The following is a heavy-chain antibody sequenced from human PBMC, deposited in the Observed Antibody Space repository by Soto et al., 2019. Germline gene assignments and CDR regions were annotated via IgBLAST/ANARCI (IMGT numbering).Heavy chain of an antibody. Sequence: EVQLWESGGGLVQPGGSLRLSCAASGFTFSNYALTWVRQSPGKGLEWVSTSGGGGGTTYYADSVKGRFTISRDNSKNTLSLQVSSLRVEDTAIYYCARDWTGNTCPCLDGSGQGTTVSVSS. CDR3: ARDWTGNTCPCLDG. CDR1: GFTFSNYA. J-gene: IGHJ6*02. V-gene: IGHV3-23*01. CDR2: SGGGGGTT. D-gene: IGHD2-8*02.